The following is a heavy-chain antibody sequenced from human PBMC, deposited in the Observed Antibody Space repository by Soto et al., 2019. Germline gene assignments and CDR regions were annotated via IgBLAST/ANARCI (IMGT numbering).Heavy chain of an antibody. CDR1: GYTFSRSG. V-gene: IGHV1-18*01. CDR2: ISTYNGDE. J-gene: IGHJ6*02. Sequence: QVQLVQSGAEVRKPGASVKVSCKTSGYTFSRSGISWVRQAPGQGLEWMGWISTYNGDENYTQKLVGRVAMRPPTYTSPALMELGSLTSDYTAVYYCARSGSVPCCYSGMDVWGQGTTVTVSS. CDR3: ARSGSVPCCYSGMDV. D-gene: IGHD1-26*01.